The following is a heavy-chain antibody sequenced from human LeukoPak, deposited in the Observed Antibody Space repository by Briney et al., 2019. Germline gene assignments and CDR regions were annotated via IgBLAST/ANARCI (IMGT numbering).Heavy chain of an antibody. CDR1: GGSISSYY. J-gene: IGHJ4*02. CDR3: ASSSWYLSLFDY. Sequence: SETLSLTCTVSGGSISSYYWSWIRQPPGKGLEWIGYIYYSGSTYYNPSLKSRVTISVDTSKNQFSLKLSSVTAADTAVYYCASSSWYLSLFDYWGQGTLVTVSS. D-gene: IGHD6-13*01. CDR2: IYYSGST. V-gene: IGHV4-59*12.